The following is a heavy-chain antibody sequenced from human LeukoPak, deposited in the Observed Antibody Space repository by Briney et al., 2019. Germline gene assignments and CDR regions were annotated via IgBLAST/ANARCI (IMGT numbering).Heavy chain of an antibody. CDR1: GFTFSSYA. CDR2: ISGSGGST. CDR3: AKEASDSSGWFTYWFDP. J-gene: IGHJ5*02. Sequence: SGGSLRLSCAASGFTFSSYAMSWVRQAPGKGLEWVSAISGSGGSTYYADPVKGRFTISRDNSKNTLYLQMNSLRAEDTAVYYCAKEASDSSGWFTYWFDPWGQGTLVTVSS. D-gene: IGHD6-19*01. V-gene: IGHV3-23*01.